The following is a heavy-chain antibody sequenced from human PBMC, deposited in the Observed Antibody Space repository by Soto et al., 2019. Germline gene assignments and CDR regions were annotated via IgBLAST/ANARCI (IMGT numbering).Heavy chain of an antibody. CDR2: TSNDGSNT. CDR3: ARGNMDV. Sequence: PGGSLRLSCAASAFTLSKFVMHWVRQAPGKGLEWVAVTSNDGSNTYYADSVKGRFTISGDNSKNTLYLQMNSLRTEDTAVYYCARGNMDVWGQGTTVTVSS. CDR1: AFTLSKFV. J-gene: IGHJ6*02. V-gene: IGHV3-30-3*01. D-gene: IGHD1-1*01.